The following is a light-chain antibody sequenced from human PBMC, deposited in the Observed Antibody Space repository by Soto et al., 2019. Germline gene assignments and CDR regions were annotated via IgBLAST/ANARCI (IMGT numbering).Light chain of an antibody. V-gene: IGKV1-9*01. CDR1: QGISSY. J-gene: IGKJ2*01. CDR3: QQLNSYSYT. Sequence: DIQLTQSPSFLSASVGDRVTITCRASQGISSYLAWYQQKPGKAPKLLIYAASTLQSGVPSRFSGSGSGTAFTLTISSLQPEDFATYYCQQLNSYSYTFGQGTKLEIK. CDR2: AAS.